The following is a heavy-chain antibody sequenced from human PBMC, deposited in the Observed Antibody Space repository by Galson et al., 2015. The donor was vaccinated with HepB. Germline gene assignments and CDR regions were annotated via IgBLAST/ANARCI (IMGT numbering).Heavy chain of an antibody. V-gene: IGHV6-1*01. Sequence: CAISGDSVSSNSAAWNWIRQSPSRGLEWLGRTYYRSKWYNDYAVSVKSRITINPDTSKNQFSLQLNSVTPADTAVYYCARDLQQASAVAGTGGYYYYYGMDVWGQGTTVTVSS. CDR3: ARDLQQASAVAGTGGYYYYYGMDV. J-gene: IGHJ6*02. D-gene: IGHD6-19*01. CDR2: TYYRSKWYN. CDR1: GDSVSSNSAA.